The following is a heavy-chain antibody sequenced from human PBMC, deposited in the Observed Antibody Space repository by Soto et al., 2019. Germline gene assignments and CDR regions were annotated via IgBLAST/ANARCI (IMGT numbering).Heavy chain of an antibody. V-gene: IGHV4-31*03. CDR3: AAACVACGGFNYYGMDV. CDR2: IYYSGTT. Sequence: QVQLQESGPGLVKPSQTLSLTCTVSGGSISSGGYYWYWIRQHPGKGLEWIGYIYYSGTTYYNPSINSRFTILLNTSKNRFFLKMRLVTASETAVYYCAAACVACGGFNYYGMDVWGQGTTVTVSS. CDR1: GGSISSGGYY. D-gene: IGHD2-21*01. J-gene: IGHJ6*02.